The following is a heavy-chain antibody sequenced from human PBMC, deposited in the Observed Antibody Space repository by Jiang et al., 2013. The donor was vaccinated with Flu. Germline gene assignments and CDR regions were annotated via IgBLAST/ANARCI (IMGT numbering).Heavy chain of an antibody. Sequence: GLEWLGRTYYRSRWYYDYAVSVRSRIFINPDTSTNQFSLQLNSVTPEDMAVYYCAREVAGTYAFDIWGQGTTVTVSS. D-gene: IGHD6-19*01. V-gene: IGHV6-1*01. J-gene: IGHJ3*02. CDR3: AREVAGTYAFDI. CDR2: TYYRSRWYY.